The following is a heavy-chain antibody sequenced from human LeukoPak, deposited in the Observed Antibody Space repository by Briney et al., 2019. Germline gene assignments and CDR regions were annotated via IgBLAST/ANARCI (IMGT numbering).Heavy chain of an antibody. J-gene: IGHJ4*02. D-gene: IGHD6-19*01. CDR3: AREAAVAGPPSC. CDR2: ISSSSSYI. Sequence: PGGSLRLSCAASGFTFSSYAMSWVRQAPGKGLEWVSSISSSSSYIYYADSVKGRFTISRDNAKNSLYLQMNSLRAEDTAVYYCAREAAVAGPPSCWGQGTLVTVSS. V-gene: IGHV3-21*01. CDR1: GFTFSSYA.